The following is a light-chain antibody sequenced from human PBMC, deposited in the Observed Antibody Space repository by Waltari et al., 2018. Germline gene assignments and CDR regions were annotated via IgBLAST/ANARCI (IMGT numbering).Light chain of an antibody. V-gene: IGLV3-21*04. CDR3: QVWDSTSDHYV. CDR2: YDD. CDR1: KIGSKS. J-gene: IGLJ1*01. Sequence: YVLTQPPSMSVAPGKTATITCGGDKIGSKSVHWYKQKPGQAPILVIYYDDERPSGIPVRFFGSNSGNTATLTISRVEAGDEADYYCQVWDSTSDHYVFATGTRVTVL.